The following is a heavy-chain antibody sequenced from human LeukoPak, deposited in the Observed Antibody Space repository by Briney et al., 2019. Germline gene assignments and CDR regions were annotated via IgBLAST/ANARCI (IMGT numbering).Heavy chain of an antibody. V-gene: IGHV1-2*02. CDR1: GYTFTGYY. Sequence: ASVKVSFKASGYTFTGYYMHWVRQAPGQGLEWMGWINPNSGGTNYAQKFQGRVTMTRDTSISTAYMELSRLRSDDTAVYYCARNGYDFWSGYYFPFDYWGQGTLVTVSS. D-gene: IGHD3-3*01. J-gene: IGHJ4*02. CDR3: ARNGYDFWSGYYFPFDY. CDR2: INPNSGGT.